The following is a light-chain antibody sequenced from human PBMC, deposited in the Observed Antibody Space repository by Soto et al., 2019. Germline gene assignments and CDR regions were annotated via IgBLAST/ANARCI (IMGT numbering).Light chain of an antibody. V-gene: IGKV3-20*01. CDR3: HQYGGSPYT. CDR2: GAS. Sequence: ETMMTQSPDTLSVSPGESATLCCRCGQTFSSSYLAWYQHKPGQAPRLLIHGASSRATGIPNRFSGSASGTDFTLTITRLEPEDFAVYYCHQYGGSPYTFGQGTKVDI. CDR1: QTFSSSY. J-gene: IGKJ2*01.